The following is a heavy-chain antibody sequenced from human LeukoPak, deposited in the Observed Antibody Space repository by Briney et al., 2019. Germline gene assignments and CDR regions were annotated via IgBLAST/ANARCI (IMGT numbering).Heavy chain of an antibody. CDR3: ARARRGSYYFDY. J-gene: IGHJ4*02. CDR2: MYSGGST. D-gene: IGHD1-26*01. V-gene: IGHV3-66*01. Sequence: GGSLRLSCAASGFTVSSNYMSWVRQAPGKGLEWVSVMYSGGSTYYADSVKGRFTISRDNSKNTLYLQMNSLRAEDTAVYYCARARRGSYYFDYWGQGTLVTVSS. CDR1: GFTVSSNY.